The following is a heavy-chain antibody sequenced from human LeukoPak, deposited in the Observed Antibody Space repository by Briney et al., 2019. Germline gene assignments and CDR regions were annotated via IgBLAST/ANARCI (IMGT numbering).Heavy chain of an antibody. J-gene: IGHJ4*02. CDR2: INAGNGNT. CDR3: ARAIYSSGALRFDY. V-gene: IGHV1-3*01. CDR1: GYAFTSYA. D-gene: IGHD6-19*01. Sequence: ASVTVSCKATGYAFTSYAMHWVRQAPGQRLEWMGWINAGNGNTKYSQKFQGRVTITRDTSASTAYMGLSSLRSEDTAVYYCARAIYSSGALRFDYWGQGTLVTVSS.